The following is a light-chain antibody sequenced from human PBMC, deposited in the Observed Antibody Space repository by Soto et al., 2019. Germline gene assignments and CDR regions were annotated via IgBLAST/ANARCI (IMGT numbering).Light chain of an antibody. Sequence: QSALTQPASVSGSPGQSITISCTGTSSDVGGYNYVSWYQQHPGKAPKLMIYDVSNRPSGVSKRFSGFKSGNTASLTISGLQAEDEADYYCSSYTSSSFYVFGTGTKLTVL. V-gene: IGLV2-14*01. CDR1: SSDVGGYNY. J-gene: IGLJ1*01. CDR2: DVS. CDR3: SSYTSSSFYV.